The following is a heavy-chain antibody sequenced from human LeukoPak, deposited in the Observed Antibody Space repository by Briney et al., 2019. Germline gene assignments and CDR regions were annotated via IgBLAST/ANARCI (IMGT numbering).Heavy chain of an antibody. J-gene: IGHJ4*02. D-gene: IGHD3-10*01. Sequence: GGSLRLSCAASGFTFDDYGMSWVRQAPGKGLEWVSGINWNGGRTGYADSVKGRFTISRDNAKKSLYVQMNRLRAEDTALYYCAREYYGSGSYYNVGYWGQGTLVTVSS. CDR3: AREYYGSGSYYNVGY. V-gene: IGHV3-20*04. CDR2: INWNGGRT. CDR1: GFTFDDYG.